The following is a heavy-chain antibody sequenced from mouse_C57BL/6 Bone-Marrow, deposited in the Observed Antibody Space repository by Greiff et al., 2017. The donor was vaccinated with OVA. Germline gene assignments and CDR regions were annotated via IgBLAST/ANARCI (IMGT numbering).Heavy chain of an antibody. D-gene: IGHD2-5*01. CDR3: ARDSNYEGFAY. CDR1: GYTFTSYG. V-gene: IGHV1-81*01. J-gene: IGHJ3*01. CDR2: IYPRSGNT. Sequence: VQLQQSGAELARPGASVKLSCKASGYTFTSYGISWVKQRTGQGLEWIGEIYPRSGNTYYNEKFKGKATLTADKSSSTAYMELNSLTSEDSAVYYCARDSNYEGFAYWGQGTLVTVSA.